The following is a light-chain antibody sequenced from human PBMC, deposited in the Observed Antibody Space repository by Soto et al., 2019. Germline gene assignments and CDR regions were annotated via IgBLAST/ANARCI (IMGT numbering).Light chain of an antibody. J-gene: IGKJ2*01. CDR2: AAS. Sequence: DIQMTQSPSSLSASVGDRVTITCRARQSISSYFNWCQQKPVKAPTLLIYAASNLQIGVPSRFSGSGSGTDFTLTINSLQPEDFATYYCQQSYSTPPTFGQGTKVDIK. CDR3: QQSYSTPPT. CDR1: QSISSY. V-gene: IGKV1-39*01.